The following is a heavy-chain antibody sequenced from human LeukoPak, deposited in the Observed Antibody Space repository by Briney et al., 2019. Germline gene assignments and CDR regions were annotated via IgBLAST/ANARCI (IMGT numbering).Heavy chain of an antibody. V-gene: IGHV3-33*01. CDR1: GFTFSSYG. D-gene: IGHD6-19*01. Sequence: GGSLRLSCAASGFTFSSYGIHWVRQAPGKGLEWVAVIWYDGSNKYYADSVKGRFTISRDNSKNTLYLQMNSLRAEDTAVYYCARDRGGGWYNPNPDYWGQGTLVTVSS. J-gene: IGHJ4*02. CDR3: ARDRGGGWYNPNPDY. CDR2: IWYDGSNK.